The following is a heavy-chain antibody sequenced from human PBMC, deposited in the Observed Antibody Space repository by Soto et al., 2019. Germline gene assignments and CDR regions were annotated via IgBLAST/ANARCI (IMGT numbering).Heavy chain of an antibody. D-gene: IGHD5-18*01. J-gene: IGHJ4*02. V-gene: IGHV3-23*01. CDR2: ISGSGDAT. Sequence: EVQVLESGGGLGQPGGSLRLSCAASGFTFTDYAMTWVRQAPGKGLEWVSAISGSGDATYYADSVKGRFTISRDKSKNALELQITNLRVDDTAIYYCANENEYSYVIYLGTYFDYWGQGNLVTVSS. CDR1: GFTFTDYA. CDR3: ANENEYSYVIYLGTYFDY.